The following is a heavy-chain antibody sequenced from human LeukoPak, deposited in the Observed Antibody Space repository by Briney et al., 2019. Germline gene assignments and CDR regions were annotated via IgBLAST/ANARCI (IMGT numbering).Heavy chain of an antibody. CDR1: GFTFSSYW. D-gene: IGHD3-10*01. J-gene: IGHJ4*02. CDR2: IKQDGSEK. V-gene: IGHV3-7*01. CDR3: ARDELVTMVRGVINY. Sequence: GGSLRLSCAASGFTFSSYWMSWVRQAPGKGLEWVANIKQDGSEKYYVDSVKGRFTISRDNAKNPLYLQMNSLRAEDTAVYYCARDELVTMVRGVINYWGQGTLVTVSS.